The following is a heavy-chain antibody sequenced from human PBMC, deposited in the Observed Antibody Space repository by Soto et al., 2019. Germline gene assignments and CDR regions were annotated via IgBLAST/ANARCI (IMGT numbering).Heavy chain of an antibody. J-gene: IGHJ6*02. CDR1: GFTFSSYW. Sequence: GGSLRLSCAASGFTFSSYWMHWVRQAPGKGLVWVSRINSDGSSTSYADSVKGRFTISRDNAKNTLYLQMNSLRAEDTAVYYCARGLVSEYCSGGSCYYYYGMDVWGQGTTVTVSS. CDR3: ARGLVSEYCSGGSCYYYYGMDV. D-gene: IGHD2-15*01. V-gene: IGHV3-74*01. CDR2: INSDGSST.